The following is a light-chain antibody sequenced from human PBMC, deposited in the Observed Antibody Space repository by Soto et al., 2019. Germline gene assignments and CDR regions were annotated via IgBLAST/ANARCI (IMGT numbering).Light chain of an antibody. V-gene: IGKV1-9*01. CDR2: AAS. Sequence: DIQLNQSPSFLYASVGDRVTIACRASHGISRFLVWYQQKPGKAPKVLIYAASTLQSGVPSRFSGSGAGTEFTLTLSSLQPEDYATYYCQQHNSFPRSFGQGTKLEIK. CDR1: HGISRF. J-gene: IGKJ2*01. CDR3: QQHNSFPRS.